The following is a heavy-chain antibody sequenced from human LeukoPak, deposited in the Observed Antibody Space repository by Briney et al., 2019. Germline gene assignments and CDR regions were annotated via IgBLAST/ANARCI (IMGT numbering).Heavy chain of an antibody. V-gene: IGHV3-74*01. CDR3: AREVGYDPSWWFDP. D-gene: IGHD3-3*01. J-gene: IGHJ5*02. CDR1: GFTFSSYW. CDR2: INSDGSST. Sequence: PGGSLKLSCAASGFTFSSYWMHWVRQAPGKGLVWVSRINSDGSSTSYADSVKGRFTISRDNAKNTLYLQMNSLRAEDTAVYYCAREVGYDPSWWFDPWGQGTLVTVSS.